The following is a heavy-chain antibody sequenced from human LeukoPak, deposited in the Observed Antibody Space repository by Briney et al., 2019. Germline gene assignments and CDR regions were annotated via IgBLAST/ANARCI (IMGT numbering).Heavy chain of an antibody. CDR1: GFTFSSYS. D-gene: IGHD1-7*01. V-gene: IGHV3-21*01. J-gene: IGHJ6*02. Sequence: GGSLRLSCAASGFTFSSYSMNWVRQAPGKGLEWVSSISSTSSYIYYADSVKGRFTISRDNAKNSLYLQLNSLRAEDTAVYYCARDLIRQRVTGTTVPSYYYGMDVWGQGTTVTVSS. CDR2: ISSTSSYI. CDR3: ARDLIRQRVTGTTVPSYYYGMDV.